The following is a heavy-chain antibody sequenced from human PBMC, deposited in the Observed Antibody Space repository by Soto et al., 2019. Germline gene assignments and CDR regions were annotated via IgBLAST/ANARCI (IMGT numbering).Heavy chain of an antibody. J-gene: IGHJ5*02. D-gene: IGHD5-18*01. CDR1: GFTFASYA. V-gene: IGHV3-23*01. CDR2: ISGSGGST. Sequence: GGSLRLSCAASGFTFASYAMTWVRQAPGKGLEWVSGISGSGGSTYYADSVKGRFTISRDNSKNTLFLQMSSLRAEDTAVYYCVRRAWTQLWFYTACGQGTLVTVSS. CDR3: VRRAWTQLWFYTA.